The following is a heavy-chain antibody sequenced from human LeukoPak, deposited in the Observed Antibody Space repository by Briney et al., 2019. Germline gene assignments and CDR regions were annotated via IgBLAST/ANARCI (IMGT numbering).Heavy chain of an antibody. CDR1: GGSISSGSYY. J-gene: IGHJ4*02. Sequence: PSETLSLTCAVSGGSISSGSYYWGWVRQPPGKGLEYIGTIFYSGSTNYNPSLKSRVTISVDTSKNQFSLKLSSVTAADTAVYYCARRGFDYWGQGTLVTVSS. CDR3: ARRGFDY. CDR2: IFYSGST. V-gene: IGHV4-39*07.